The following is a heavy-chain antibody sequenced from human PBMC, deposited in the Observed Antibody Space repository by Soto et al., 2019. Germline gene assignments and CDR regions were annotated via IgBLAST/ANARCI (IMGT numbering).Heavy chain of an antibody. J-gene: IGHJ4*02. CDR2: IYASGAT. D-gene: IGHD3-10*01. CDR1: GGSISTYY. CDR3: ARSHSFDGSIYHYYFDF. Sequence: PSETLSLTCTVSGGSISTYYWSWIRQPPGGTLEWIGYIYASGATTYNPSLESRVTMSVDMPNNEFSLGLTSLTAADTAVYYCARSHSFDGSIYHYYFDFWGQGTLVTVSS. V-gene: IGHV4-59*01.